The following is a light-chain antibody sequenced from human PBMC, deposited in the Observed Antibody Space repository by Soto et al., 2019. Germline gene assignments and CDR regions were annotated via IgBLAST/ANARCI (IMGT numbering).Light chain of an antibody. Sequence: QSALTQPASVSGSPGQSITISCTGTSSDVGGYNYVSWYQQHPGKAPKLMIYDVSNWPSGVSNRFSGSKSGNTASLTISGLQAEDEADYYCSSYTSSTLVVFGGGTKVTVL. CDR2: DVS. V-gene: IGLV2-14*01. J-gene: IGLJ2*01. CDR1: SSDVGGYNY. CDR3: SSYTSSTLVV.